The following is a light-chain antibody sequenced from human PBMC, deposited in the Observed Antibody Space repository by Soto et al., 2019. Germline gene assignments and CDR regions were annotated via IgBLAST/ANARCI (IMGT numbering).Light chain of an antibody. CDR2: TAS. J-gene: IGKJ5*01. Sequence: IQNAPSPTSLAPSVGARNTHPFPASRNITFYLNWYQQKPGKAPNLLMYTASNLQSGVPSRFSGSGSGTDFTLTISSLQPEDFATYYCQQSYSTPISFGQGTRLEIK. CDR3: QQSYSTPIS. CDR1: RNITFY. V-gene: IGKV1-39*01.